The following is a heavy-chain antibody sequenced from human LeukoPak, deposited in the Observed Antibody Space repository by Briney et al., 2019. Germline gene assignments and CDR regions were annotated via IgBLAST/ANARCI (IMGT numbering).Heavy chain of an antibody. V-gene: IGHV4-59*01. D-gene: IGHD2-2*01. CDR2: IYYSGST. CDR1: SDSISSSY. J-gene: IGHJ1*01. CDR3: ARGYCSNTICFQYFHH. Sequence: SETLSLTCTVSSDSISSSYWSWIRQPPGKGLEWIGYIYYSGSTNYNPSLKSRVAISVDTSKNQFSLKLNSVTAADTAVYYCARGYCSNTICFQYFHHWGQGTLVTVSS.